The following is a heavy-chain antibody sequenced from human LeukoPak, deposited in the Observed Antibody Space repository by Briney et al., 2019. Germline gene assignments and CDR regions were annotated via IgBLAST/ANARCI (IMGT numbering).Heavy chain of an antibody. D-gene: IGHD3-3*01. Sequence: SETLSLTCAIYGGSFSGYYWSWIRQPPGKGLDWIGEINNSGSTNYNPSLKSRVTISVDTSKNQFSLKLSSVTAADTAVYYCATAPGYDFWSGYYNWGQGTLVTVSS. CDR2: INNSGST. J-gene: IGHJ4*02. CDR3: ATAPGYDFWSGYYN. CDR1: GGSFSGYY. V-gene: IGHV4-34*01.